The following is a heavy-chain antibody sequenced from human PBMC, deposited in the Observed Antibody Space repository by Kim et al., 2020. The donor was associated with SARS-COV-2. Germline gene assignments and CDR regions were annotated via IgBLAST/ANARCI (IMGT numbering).Heavy chain of an antibody. V-gene: IGHV3-23*01. CDR2: ISSRGGST. Sequence: GGSLRLSCAASGFTFSSYAMSWVRQAPGKGLEWVSAISSRGGSTYYADSVKGRFTISIENTKTTLYLQMNSLRAEDTAVYYCAKVSSSWADYYYYYGMDVWGQGTTVTVSS. CDR1: GFTFSSYA. CDR3: AKVSSSWADYYYYYGMDV. J-gene: IGHJ6*02. D-gene: IGHD6-13*01.